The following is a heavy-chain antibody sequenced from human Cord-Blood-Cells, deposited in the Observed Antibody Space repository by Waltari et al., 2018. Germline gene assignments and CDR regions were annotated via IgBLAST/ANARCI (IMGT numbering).Heavy chain of an antibody. V-gene: IGHV3-15*01. CDR2: IKSKTDGGTT. Sequence: EVQLVESGGGLVKPGGSLRLSCAASGFTFSNAWRSLVRHAPGKGLEWVGRIKSKTDGGTTDYAAPVKGRFTISRDDSKNTLYLQMNSLKTEDTAVYYCTTDKLGPSYYFDYWGQGTLVTVSS. CDR1: GFTFSNAW. J-gene: IGHJ4*02. CDR3: TTDKLGPSYYFDY. D-gene: IGHD7-27*01.